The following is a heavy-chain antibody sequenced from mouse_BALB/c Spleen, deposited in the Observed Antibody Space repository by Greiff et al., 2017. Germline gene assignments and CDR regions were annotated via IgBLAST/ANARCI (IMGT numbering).Heavy chain of an antibody. CDR3: ARGFTTATGFDY. Sequence: EVMLVESGGGLVKPGGSLKLSCAASGFTFSSYAMSWVRQSPEKRLEWVAEISSGGSYTYYPDTVTGRFTISRDNAKNTLYLQMSSLRSEDTAMYYCARGFTTATGFDYWGQGTTLTVSS. J-gene: IGHJ2*01. D-gene: IGHD1-2*01. CDR2: ISSGGSYT. CDR1: GFTFSSYA. V-gene: IGHV5-9-4*01.